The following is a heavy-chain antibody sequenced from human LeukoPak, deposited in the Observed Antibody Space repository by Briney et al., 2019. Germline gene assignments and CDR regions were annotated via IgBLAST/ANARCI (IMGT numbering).Heavy chain of an antibody. CDR1: GYSFTDYY. CDR3: ARADRLHGGPYLIGP. CDR2: INPNSGGT. Sequence: ASVKVSCKTSGYSFTDYYMHWVRQAPGQGLEWMGWINPNSGGTSSAQKFQGRVTMTRDTSITTVYMEVSWLTSDDTAIYYCARADRLHGGPYLIGPWGQGTLVTVST. V-gene: IGHV1-2*02. J-gene: IGHJ5*02. D-gene: IGHD2-21*01.